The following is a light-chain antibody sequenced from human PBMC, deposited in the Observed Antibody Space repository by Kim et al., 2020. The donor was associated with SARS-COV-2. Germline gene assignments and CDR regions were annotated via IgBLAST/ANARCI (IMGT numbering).Light chain of an antibody. V-gene: IGLV1-47*01. Sequence: GQRVTSPCSGSNSNTGSNYVSWYQQLPGTAPKLLIYGNNQRPSGVPDRFSGSKSGTSASLAISGLRSEDEADYYCAAWDDSLSGPVFGGGTKLTVL. CDR1: NSNTGSNY. CDR3: AAWDDSLSGPV. CDR2: GNN. J-gene: IGLJ2*01.